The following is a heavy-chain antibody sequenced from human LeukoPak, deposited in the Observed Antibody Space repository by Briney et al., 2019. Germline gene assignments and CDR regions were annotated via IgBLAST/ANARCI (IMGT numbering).Heavy chain of an antibody. Sequence: GGSLRLSCAASGFSFSKFAMHWVRQAPGRGLESVSGISYNGAGTYYANSVKGRFTISRDNSKKTLYLRVGSLRVEDMGVYYCARGHFWSGYTYQDYFYYMDVWGKGTAVTVSS. V-gene: IGHV3-64*01. D-gene: IGHD3-3*02. CDR2: ISYNGAGT. J-gene: IGHJ6*03. CDR1: GFSFSKFA. CDR3: ARGHFWSGYTYQDYFYYMDV.